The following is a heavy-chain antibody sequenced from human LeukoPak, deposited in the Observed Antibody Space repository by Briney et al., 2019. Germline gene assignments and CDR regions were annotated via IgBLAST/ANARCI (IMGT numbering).Heavy chain of an antibody. D-gene: IGHD3-22*01. CDR3: ARGDYYDSSGYFY. CDR2: IYSGGST. Sequence: GGSLRLSCAASGFTVSSNYMSWVRQAPGKGLEWVSVIYSGGSTYYADSVKGRFTISRDNSKNTLYLQMNSLRAEDTAVYYYARGDYYDSSGYFYWGQGTLVTVSS. CDR1: GFTVSSNY. J-gene: IGHJ4*02. V-gene: IGHV3-53*01.